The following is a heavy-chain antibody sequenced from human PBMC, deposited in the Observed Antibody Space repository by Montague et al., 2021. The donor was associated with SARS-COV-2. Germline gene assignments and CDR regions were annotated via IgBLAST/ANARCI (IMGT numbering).Heavy chain of an antibody. CDR2: TKYTSTRYE. Sequence: CAISGDSVSSNIAACNWIRQSPSRDLDWQGRTKYTSTRYETYAVSVQSRITITADTSKNQFSLHLNSVTPEDTAVYYCARDLYWAFDAWGLGTTVTVSA. CDR1: GDSVSSNIAA. V-gene: IGHV6-1*01. J-gene: IGHJ3*01. CDR3: ARDLYWAFDA. D-gene: IGHD2-8*02.